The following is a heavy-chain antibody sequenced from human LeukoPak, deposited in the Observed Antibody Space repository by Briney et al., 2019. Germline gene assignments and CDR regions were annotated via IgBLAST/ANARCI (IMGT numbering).Heavy chain of an antibody. CDR3: ARDQRGRITMVRGVFDY. CDR2: ISSSSSYI. CDR1: GFTFSSYS. V-gene: IGHV3-21*01. Sequence: PGGSLRLSCAASGFTFSSYSMNWVRQAPGKGLEWVSSISSSSSYIYYADSVKGRFTISRDNAKNSLYLQMNSLRAGDTAVYYCARDQRGRITMVRGVFDYWGQGTLVTVSS. D-gene: IGHD3-10*01. J-gene: IGHJ4*02.